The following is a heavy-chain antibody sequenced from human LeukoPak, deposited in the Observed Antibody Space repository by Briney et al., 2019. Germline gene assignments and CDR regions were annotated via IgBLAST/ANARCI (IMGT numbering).Heavy chain of an antibody. V-gene: IGHV3-7*01. CDR2: IRRNVTTK. D-gene: IGHD7-27*01. CDR1: GFTFSTYS. Sequence: GGSQTLFHLASGFTFSTYSMSSARQPRGRGLEWVATIRRNVTTKHYADSVKGRFTISRDNANNSLYLQMDSLRAEDTAVYYCARGWGHFDSWGQGTRVSVSS. J-gene: IGHJ4*02. CDR3: ARGWGHFDS.